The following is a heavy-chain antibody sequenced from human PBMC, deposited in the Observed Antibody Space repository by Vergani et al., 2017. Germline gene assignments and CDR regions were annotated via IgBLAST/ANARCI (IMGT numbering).Heavy chain of an antibody. CDR2: INPNSGGT. J-gene: IGHJ5*02. V-gene: IGHV1-2*02. D-gene: IGHD3-22*01. Sequence: QVQLVQSGAEVKKPGASVKVSCKASGYTFTGYYMHWVRQAPGQGLEWMGWINPNSGGTNYAQKFQGRVTMTRDTSNSTAYMELSRLRSDDAAVYYCAREGTYDANTENWFDPWGQGTLVTVSS. CDR1: GYTFTGYY. CDR3: AREGTYDANTENWFDP.